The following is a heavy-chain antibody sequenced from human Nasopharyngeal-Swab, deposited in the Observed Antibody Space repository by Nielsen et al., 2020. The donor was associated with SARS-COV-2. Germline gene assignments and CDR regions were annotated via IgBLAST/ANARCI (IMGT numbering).Heavy chain of an antibody. Sequence: GASLKISCAASGFTFSSYEMNWVRQAPGKGLEWVSYISSSGSTIYYADSVKGRFAISRDNAKNSLYLQMNSLRAEDTAVYYCAGAPKQVWSRDYFDTWGQGMLVTVSS. CDR1: GFTFSSYE. J-gene: IGHJ4*02. CDR2: ISSSGSTI. CDR3: AGAPKQVWSRDYFDT. D-gene: IGHD5-18*01. V-gene: IGHV3-48*03.